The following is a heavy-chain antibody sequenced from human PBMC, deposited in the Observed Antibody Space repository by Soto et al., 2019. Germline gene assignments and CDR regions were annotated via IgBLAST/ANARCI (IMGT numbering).Heavy chain of an antibody. D-gene: IGHD3-10*01. CDR3: AYRRYYYGSGSYYFDY. Sequence: SETLSLTCAVYGGSFSGYYWSWIRQPPGKGLEWIGEINHSGSTNYNPSLKSRVTISVDTSKNQFSLKLSSVTAADTAVYYCAYRRYYYGSGSYYFDYWGQGTLVTVSS. J-gene: IGHJ4*02. V-gene: IGHV4-34*01. CDR2: INHSGST. CDR1: GGSFSGYY.